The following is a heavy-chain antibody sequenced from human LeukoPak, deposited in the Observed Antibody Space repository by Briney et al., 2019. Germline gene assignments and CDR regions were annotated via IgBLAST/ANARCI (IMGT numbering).Heavy chain of an antibody. D-gene: IGHD2-2*01. Sequence: SETLSLTCTVSSGSISTSNYYWGWVRQPPGKALEWIGNIFYSGSTYYSPSLKSRVTISLDTSRNQFSLKLNSVTAADTAVYYCARHMPWFDPWGQGTLVTVSS. CDR3: ARHMPWFDP. CDR2: IFYSGST. V-gene: IGHV4-39*01. CDR1: SGSISTSNYY. J-gene: IGHJ5*02.